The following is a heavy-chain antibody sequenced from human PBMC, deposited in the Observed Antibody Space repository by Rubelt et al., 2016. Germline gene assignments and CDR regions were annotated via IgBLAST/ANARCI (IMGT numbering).Heavy chain of an antibody. CDR3: ARGTSYEYYFDY. V-gene: IGHV4-59*01. CDR2: IYYSGST. Sequence: QVQLQQWGAGLLKPSETLSLTCTVSGGSISSYYWSWIRQPPGKGLEWIGYIYYSGSTNYNPSLKSRVTISVDTSKNQFARKLSSVTAAETAVYYCARGTSYEYYFDYWGQGTLGTVSS. J-gene: IGHJ4*02. CDR1: GGSISSYY. D-gene: IGHD2-2*01.